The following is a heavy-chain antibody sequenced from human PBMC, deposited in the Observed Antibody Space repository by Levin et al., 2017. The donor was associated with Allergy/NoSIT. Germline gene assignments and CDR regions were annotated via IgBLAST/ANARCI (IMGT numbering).Heavy chain of an antibody. Sequence: SVKVSCKASGGTFSSYAISWVRQAPGQGLEWMGGIIPIFGTANYAQKFQGRVTITADESTSTAYMELSSLRSEDTAVYYCARGASGDGYNYLYYFDYWGQGTLVTVSS. J-gene: IGHJ4*02. CDR1: GGTFSSYA. D-gene: IGHD5-24*01. V-gene: IGHV1-69*13. CDR3: ARGASGDGYNYLYYFDY. CDR2: IIPIFGTA.